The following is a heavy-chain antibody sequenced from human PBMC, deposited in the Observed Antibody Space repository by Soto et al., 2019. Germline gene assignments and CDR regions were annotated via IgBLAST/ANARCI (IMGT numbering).Heavy chain of an antibody. CDR2: ISGSGSYI. CDR3: ARGRGNWNYVRFDP. CDR1: GFTFSNYF. D-gene: IGHD1-7*01. V-gene: IGHV3-21*01. Sequence: EVLLVASGGGLVNPGGSLRLSCAVSGFTFSNYFMTWVRQAPGKGLEWVSFISGSGSYIYYADSVKGRFTISRDNANNSSYLQMNSLRAEDTAVYCCARGRGNWNYVRFDPWGQGTLVTVSS. J-gene: IGHJ5*02.